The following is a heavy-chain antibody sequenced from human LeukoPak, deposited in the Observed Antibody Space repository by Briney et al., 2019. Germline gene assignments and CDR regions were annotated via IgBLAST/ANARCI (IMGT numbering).Heavy chain of an antibody. CDR2: INPSGGST. Sequence: GASVKVSCKASGYTFTSYYMHWVRQAPGQGLEWMGIINPSGGSTSYAQKFQGRVTMTRDTSTSTVYMELSSLRSEDTAVYYCARDPSSILRYFDWLSPHFDYWGQGTLVTVSS. CDR3: ARDPSSILRYFDWLSPHFDY. CDR1: GYTFTSYY. J-gene: IGHJ4*02. D-gene: IGHD3-9*01. V-gene: IGHV1-46*01.